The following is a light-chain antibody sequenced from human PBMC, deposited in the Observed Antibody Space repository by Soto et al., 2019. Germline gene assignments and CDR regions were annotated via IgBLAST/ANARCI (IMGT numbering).Light chain of an antibody. Sequence: QSALTQPPSVSGSPGQSVTISCTGTSSDVGSYNRVSWYQQPPGTAPKLMISEVSNRPSGVPDRFSGSKSGNTASLTISGLQDEDEADYYCSSYTSSSTYVFGTGTKVTVL. CDR1: SSDVGSYNR. CDR2: EVS. CDR3: SSYTSSSTYV. J-gene: IGLJ1*01. V-gene: IGLV2-18*02.